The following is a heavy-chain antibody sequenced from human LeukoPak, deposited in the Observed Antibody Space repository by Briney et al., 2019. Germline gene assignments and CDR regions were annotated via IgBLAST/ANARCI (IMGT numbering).Heavy chain of an antibody. D-gene: IGHD2/OR15-2a*01. CDR2: IKQDGSAQ. CDR3: AKNRARGSFDL. Sequence: GGSLRLSCTASGFTFNTYWMSWVRQTPGKGLEWVANIKQDGSAQYYVDSLKGRFTISRDNAKNSLYLQMNSLRVEDTAVYYCAKNRARGSFDLWGQGTLVTVSS. J-gene: IGHJ5*02. V-gene: IGHV3-7*01. CDR1: GFTFNTYW.